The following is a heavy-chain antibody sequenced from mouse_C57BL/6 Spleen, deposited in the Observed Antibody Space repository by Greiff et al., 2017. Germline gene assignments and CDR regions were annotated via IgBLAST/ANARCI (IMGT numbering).Heavy chain of an antibody. CDR2: IYPGSGNT. V-gene: IGHV1-76*01. CDR1: GYTFTDYY. D-gene: IGHD1-1*01. Sequence: VKLMESGAELVRPGASVKLSCKASGYTFTDYYINWVKQRPGQGLEWIARIYPGSGNTYYNEKFKGKATLTAEKSSSTAYMQLSSLTSEDSAVYFCARSRYYGSDYWGQGTTLTVSS. CDR3: ARSRYYGSDY. J-gene: IGHJ2*01.